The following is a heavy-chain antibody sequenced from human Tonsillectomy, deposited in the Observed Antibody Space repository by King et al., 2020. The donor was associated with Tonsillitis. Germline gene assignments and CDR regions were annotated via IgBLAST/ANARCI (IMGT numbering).Heavy chain of an antibody. J-gene: IGHJ5*02. CDR1: GYTFTGYY. V-gene: IGHV1-2*02. D-gene: IGHD5-12*01. Sequence: VQLVQSGAEVKKPGASVKVSCKASGYTFTGYYMHWVRQATGQGLEWMGLINPNSGGTNYAQKFQGRVTMNRDTSISTAYMELSRLRSDDTAVYYCARGPGYSGDGTHNWSDPWGQGTLVTVSS. CDR3: ARGPGYSGDGTHNWSDP. CDR2: INPNSGGT.